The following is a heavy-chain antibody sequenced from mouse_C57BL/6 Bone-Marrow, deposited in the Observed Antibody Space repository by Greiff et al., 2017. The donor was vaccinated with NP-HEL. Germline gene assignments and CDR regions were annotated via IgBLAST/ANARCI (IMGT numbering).Heavy chain of an antibody. Sequence: EVHLVESGGDLVKPGGSLKLSCAASGFTFSSYGMSWVRQTPDKRLEWVATISSGGSYTYYPDSVKGRFTISRDNAKNTLYLQMSSLKSEDTAMYYCARRGLYYGKDFDYWGQATTLTVSS. CDR2: ISSGGSYT. V-gene: IGHV5-6*01. J-gene: IGHJ2*01. D-gene: IGHD1-1*01. CDR1: GFTFSSYG. CDR3: ARRGLYYGKDFDY.